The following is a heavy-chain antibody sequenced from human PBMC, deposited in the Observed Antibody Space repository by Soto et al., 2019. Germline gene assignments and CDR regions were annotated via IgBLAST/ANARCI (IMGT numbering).Heavy chain of an antibody. V-gene: IGHV3-15*07. Sequence: PGGSLRLSCAASGFTFSNAWMNWVRQAPGKGLEWVGRIKSKTDGGTTDYAAPVKGRFTISRDDSKNTLYLQMNSLKTEDTAVYYCTTDSPWDDSSWSYNYLDYWGQGTLVTVSS. CDR2: IKSKTDGGTT. CDR1: GFTFSNAW. CDR3: TTDSPWDDSSWSYNYLDY. J-gene: IGHJ4*02. D-gene: IGHD1-26*01.